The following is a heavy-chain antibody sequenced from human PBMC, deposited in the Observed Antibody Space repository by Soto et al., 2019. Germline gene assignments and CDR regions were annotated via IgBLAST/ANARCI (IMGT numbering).Heavy chain of an antibody. V-gene: IGHV4-31*03. CDR1: GGSISSGGYY. J-gene: IGHJ6*03. CDR2: IYYSGST. D-gene: IGHD2-15*01. Sequence: SETLSLTCTVSGGSISSGGYYWSWIRQHPGKGLEWIGYIYYSGSTYYNPSLKSRVTISVDTSKNQFSLKLSSVTAADTAVYYCARYIVVVVAATPLDYYYYMDVWGKGTTVTVSS. CDR3: ARYIVVVVAATPLDYYYYMDV.